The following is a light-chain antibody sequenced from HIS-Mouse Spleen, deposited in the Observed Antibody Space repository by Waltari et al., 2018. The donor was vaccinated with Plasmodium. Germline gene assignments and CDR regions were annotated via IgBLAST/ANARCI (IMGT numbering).Light chain of an antibody. Sequence: EIVMTQSPATLSVSPGERATLSCRASQSVSSNLAWYQQKPGQAPRPLTYGASTRATGIPASVSGSGSGTEFTLTISSLQSEDFAVYYCQQYNNWSFTFGPGTKVDIK. CDR3: QQYNNWSFT. J-gene: IGKJ3*01. CDR2: GAS. V-gene: IGKV3-15*01. CDR1: QSVSSN.